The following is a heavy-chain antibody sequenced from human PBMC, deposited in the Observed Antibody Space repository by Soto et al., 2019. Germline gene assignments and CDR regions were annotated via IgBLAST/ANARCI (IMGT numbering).Heavy chain of an antibody. Sequence: GGSLRLSCTASGFTFSNYVMSWVRQAPGKDLEWVSTISGSGGSTYYADSVKGRFTISRDNSKNTLYLQMNSLRAEDTAVYYCAKGGTENLNYYYGMDVWGQGTTVTVSS. J-gene: IGHJ6*02. CDR1: GFTFSNYV. V-gene: IGHV3-23*01. CDR2: ISGSGGST. CDR3: AKGGTENLNYYYGMDV. D-gene: IGHD1-1*01.